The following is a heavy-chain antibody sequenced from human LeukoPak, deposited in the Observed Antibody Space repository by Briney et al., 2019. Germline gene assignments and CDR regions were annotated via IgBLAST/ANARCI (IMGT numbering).Heavy chain of an antibody. V-gene: IGHV4-4*02. CDR2: VHLDGRT. CDR3: AKERGMTTSNYFDY. CDR1: GGSVSSTNW. D-gene: IGHD4-17*01. Sequence: PSETLSLTCGVSGGSVSSTNWWTWIRQPPGKGLEWIGEVHLDGRTNFNPSLKSRLTMSVDLSENHVSLHLSSVTAADTAMYYCAKERGMTTSNYFDYWGQGTPVTVSS. J-gene: IGHJ4*02.